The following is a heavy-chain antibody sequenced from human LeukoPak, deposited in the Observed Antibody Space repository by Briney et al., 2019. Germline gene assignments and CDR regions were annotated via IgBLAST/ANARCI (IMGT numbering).Heavy chain of an antibody. Sequence: PSETLSLTCTVSGGSISNFYWSWIRQPPGKGLEWIGYTFYSGSTNYNPSLKSRVTISVDTSKNQFSLKLTSLTAADTALYYCARSHSAYGGFFDYWGQGTLVSVSS. J-gene: IGHJ4*02. CDR2: TFYSGST. V-gene: IGHV4-59*08. D-gene: IGHD4-23*01. CDR1: GGSISNFY. CDR3: ARSHSAYGGFFDY.